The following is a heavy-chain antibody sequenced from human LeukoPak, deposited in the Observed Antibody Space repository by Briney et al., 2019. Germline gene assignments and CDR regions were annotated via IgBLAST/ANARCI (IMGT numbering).Heavy chain of an antibody. V-gene: IGHV3-23*01. CDR1: GFTFSSYA. CDR2: ISGSGTST. J-gene: IGHJ3*02. CDR3: TKGSSSGWYRDAFDI. Sequence: GGSLRLSCAASGFTFSSYAMSWVRQAPGEGLEWVSAISGSGTSTYYADSVKGRFTISRDNSKNTLYLQMNSLRAEDTAIYYCTKGSSSGWYRDAFDIWGQGTMVTVSS. D-gene: IGHD6-19*01.